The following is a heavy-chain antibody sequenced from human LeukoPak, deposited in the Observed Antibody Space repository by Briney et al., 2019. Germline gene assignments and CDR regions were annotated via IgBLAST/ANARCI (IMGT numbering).Heavy chain of an antibody. CDR3: ARVEGFGELLGKDAFDI. Sequence: KPSETLSLTCTVSGGSISSYYWSWIRQPPVKGLEWIGYIYYSGSTNYNPSLKSRVTISVDTSKNQFSLKLSSVTAADTAVYYCARVEGFGELLGKDAFDIWGQGTMVTVSS. J-gene: IGHJ3*02. D-gene: IGHD3-10*01. V-gene: IGHV4-59*01. CDR2: IYYSGST. CDR1: GGSISSYY.